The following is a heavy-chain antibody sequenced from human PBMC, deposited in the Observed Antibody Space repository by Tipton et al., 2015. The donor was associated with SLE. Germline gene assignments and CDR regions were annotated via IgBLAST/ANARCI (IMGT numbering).Heavy chain of an antibody. CDR1: GGSISSSSYY. J-gene: IGHJ1*01. D-gene: IGHD6-25*01. V-gene: IGHV4-39*07. Sequence: TLSLTCTVSGGSISSSSYYWGWFRQPPGKGLEWIGSIYYSGSTYYNPSLKSRVTISVDTSKDQFSLKLSSVTAADTAVYYCARIGYRAYFQHWGQGTLVTVSS. CDR3: ARIGYRAYFQH. CDR2: IYYSGST.